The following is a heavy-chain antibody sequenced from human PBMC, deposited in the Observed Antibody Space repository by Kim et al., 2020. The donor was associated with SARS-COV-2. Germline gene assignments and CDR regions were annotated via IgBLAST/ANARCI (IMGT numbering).Heavy chain of an antibody. CDR2: IDGDGSMT. Sequence: GGSLRLSCAASGFTFSSHWMYWVRQVPGKGLVWVSRIDGDGSMTNYADSVKGRFTISRDNAKSTLYLQMNSLRVDDTALYYCARDENWSLDYWGQGTLVTVSS. V-gene: IGHV3-74*01. J-gene: IGHJ4*02. CDR3: ARDENWSLDY. CDR1: GFTFSSHW. D-gene: IGHD1-1*01.